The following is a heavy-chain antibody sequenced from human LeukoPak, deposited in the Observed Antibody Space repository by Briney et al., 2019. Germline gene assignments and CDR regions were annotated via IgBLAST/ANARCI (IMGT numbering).Heavy chain of an antibody. J-gene: IGHJ6*02. CDR2: IWYDRSNK. Sequence: GGSLRLSCAASGFTFSSYGMHWVRQAPGKGLEWVAVIWYDRSNKYYGDSVKGRFTISRDNSKNTLYLQMNSLRAEDTAVYYCAKGPAHMDVWGQGTTVTVSS. V-gene: IGHV3-33*06. CDR1: GFTFSSYG. CDR3: AKGPAHMDV.